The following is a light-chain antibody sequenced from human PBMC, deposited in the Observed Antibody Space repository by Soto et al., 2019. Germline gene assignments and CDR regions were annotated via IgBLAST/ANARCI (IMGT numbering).Light chain of an antibody. V-gene: IGKV3-15*01. CDR3: QQYFEWPPMT. CDR2: GAS. CDR1: ETVATN. J-gene: IGKJ1*01. Sequence: EVVMTQAPATLSASPGERATLSCWASETVATNLAWYQQKPGQATRLLISGASTRAAGISDRFRGSGSGTEFTRPISSLRSEDSGIYYCQQYFEWPPMTFGQGTKVEI.